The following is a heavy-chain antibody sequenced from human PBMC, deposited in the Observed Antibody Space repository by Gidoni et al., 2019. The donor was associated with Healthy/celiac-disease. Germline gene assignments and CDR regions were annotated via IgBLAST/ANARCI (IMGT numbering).Heavy chain of an antibody. Sequence: EVQLVQSGAEVKKPGESLKISCKGSGYSFTSYWIGWVRQMPGKGLEWMGIIYPGDSDTRYSPSFQGQVTISADKSISTAYLQWSSLKASDTAMYYCASSSYGDVLFYYYYYGMDVWGQGTTVTVSS. D-gene: IGHD4-17*01. CDR2: IYPGDSDT. CDR3: ASSSYGDVLFYYYYYGMDV. J-gene: IGHJ6*02. V-gene: IGHV5-51*01. CDR1: GYSFTSYW.